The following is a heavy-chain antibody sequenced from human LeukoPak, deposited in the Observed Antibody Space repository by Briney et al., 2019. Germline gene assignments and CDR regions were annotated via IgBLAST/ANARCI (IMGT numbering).Heavy chain of an antibody. V-gene: IGHV5-51*01. CDR3: ARCGGEYYYDSSGYYSRWFDP. Sequence: PGESLKISCKGSGYSFTSYWIGWVRQMPGKGLEWMGVIYPGDSDTRYSPSFQGQVTISADKSISTAYLQWSSLKASDTAMYYCARCGGEYYYDSSGYYSRWFDPWGQGTLVTVSS. CDR2: IYPGDSDT. D-gene: IGHD3-22*01. J-gene: IGHJ5*02. CDR1: GYSFTSYW.